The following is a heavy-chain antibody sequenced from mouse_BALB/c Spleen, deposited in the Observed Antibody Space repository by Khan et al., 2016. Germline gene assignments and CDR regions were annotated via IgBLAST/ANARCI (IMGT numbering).Heavy chain of an antibody. J-gene: IGHJ2*01. V-gene: IGHV1-80*01. D-gene: IGHD2-4*01. CDR1: GYAFSSYW. CDR3: ARSGDYDYFDY. Sequence: QVRLQQSGAELVRPGSSVKISCKASGYAFSSYWMNWVKQRPGQGLEWIGQIYPGDGDSNYNGKFKGKATLTADKSSSTAYMQLSSLTSEDSAVYFCARSGDYDYFDYWGQGTTLTVSS. CDR2: IYPGDGDS.